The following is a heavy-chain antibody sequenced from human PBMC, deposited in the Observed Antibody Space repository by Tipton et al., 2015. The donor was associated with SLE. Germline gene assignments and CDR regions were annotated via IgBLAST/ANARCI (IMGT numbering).Heavy chain of an antibody. CDR2: INHSGST. CDR1: DKSFTGFY. J-gene: IGHJ6*03. V-gene: IGHV4-34*01. D-gene: IGHD3-3*01. Sequence: TLSLTCAVSDKSFTGFYWTWIRQPPGKGLEWIGQINHSGSTNYNPSLKSRVTMSIDMSKRQFSLKLSSVTAADTAVYYCARAVAIFGGVNRGYYMDVWGKGTTVTVSS. CDR3: ARAVAIFGGVNRGYYMDV.